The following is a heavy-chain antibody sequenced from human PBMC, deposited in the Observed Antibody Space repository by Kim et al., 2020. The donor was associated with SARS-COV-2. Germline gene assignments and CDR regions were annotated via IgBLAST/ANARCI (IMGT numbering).Heavy chain of an antibody. J-gene: IGHJ4*02. V-gene: IGHV3-30*18. CDR3: AKSNIVATKYDY. CDR1: GFTFSSYG. CDR2: ISYDGSNK. D-gene: IGHD5-12*01. Sequence: GGSLRLSCAASGFTFSSYGMHWVRQAPGKGLEWVAVISYDGSNKYYADSVKGRFTISRDDSKNTLYLQMNSLRAEDTAVFYCAKSNIVATKYDYWGQGTWSPSPQ.